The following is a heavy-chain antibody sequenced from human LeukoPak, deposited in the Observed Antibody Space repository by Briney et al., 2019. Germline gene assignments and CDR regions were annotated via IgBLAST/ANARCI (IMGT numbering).Heavy chain of an antibody. CDR3: AREESDYYDRTAPIDI. CDR2: INPNSGGT. D-gene: IGHD3-22*01. J-gene: IGHJ3*02. V-gene: IGHV1-2*02. Sequence: GASVKVSCKASGYTFTGYYMHWVRQAPGQGLEWMGWINPNSGGTNYAQKFQGRVTMTRDTSISTAYMELSRLRSDDTAVYYCAREESDYYDRTAPIDIWGQGTMVTVSS. CDR1: GYTFTGYY.